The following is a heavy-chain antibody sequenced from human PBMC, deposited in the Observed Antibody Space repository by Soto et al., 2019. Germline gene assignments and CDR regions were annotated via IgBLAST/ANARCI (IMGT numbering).Heavy chain of an antibody. J-gene: IGHJ5*02. D-gene: IGHD3-3*01. Sequence: ASVKVSCKASGYTFTGYYMHWVRQAPGQGLEWMGWINPNSGGTNYAQKFQGRATMTRDTSISTAYMELSRLRSDDTAVYYCARSPSGDDFWSGYNNWFDPWGQGTLVTVSS. CDR3: ARSPSGDDFWSGYNNWFDP. CDR1: GYTFTGYY. V-gene: IGHV1-2*02. CDR2: INPNSGGT.